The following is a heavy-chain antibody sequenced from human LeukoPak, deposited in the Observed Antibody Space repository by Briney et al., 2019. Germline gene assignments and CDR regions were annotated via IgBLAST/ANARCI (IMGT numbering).Heavy chain of an antibody. D-gene: IGHD1-1*01. Sequence: ASVKVSCKASGYAFTDYFIHWVRQASGQGLEGMGRIIPNSGGTNSAQKFQGRVTLTRDTSISTAYMELSRLTSDDTAVYYCARALDDHYFDYWGQGSLVTVSS. J-gene: IGHJ4*02. CDR2: IIPNSGGT. V-gene: IGHV1-2*06. CDR1: GYAFTDYF. CDR3: ARALDDHYFDY.